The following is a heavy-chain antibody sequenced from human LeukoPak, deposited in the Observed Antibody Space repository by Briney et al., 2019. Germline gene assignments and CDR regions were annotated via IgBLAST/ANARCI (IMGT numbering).Heavy chain of an antibody. J-gene: IGHJ4*02. CDR3: ASGAPIFWPGY. Sequence: PGGSLRLSCAASGFTFSSYWMSWVRQAPGKGLEWVANIKQDGSEKYYVDSVKGRFTISRDNAKNSLYLQMNSLRAEDTAVYYCASGAPIFWPGYWGQGTLVTVSS. CDR1: GFTFSSYW. CDR2: IKQDGSEK. D-gene: IGHD3-9*01. V-gene: IGHV3-7*01.